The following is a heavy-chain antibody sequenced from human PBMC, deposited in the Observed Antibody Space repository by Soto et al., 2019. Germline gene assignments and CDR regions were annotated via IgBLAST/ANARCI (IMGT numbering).Heavy chain of an antibody. CDR2: IYPGDSDT. J-gene: IGHJ2*01. CDR3: ARRDCSGGSCYSEWYFDL. CDR1: GYSFTSYW. V-gene: IGHV5-51*03. Sequence: EVQLVQSGAEVKKPGESLRISCKGSGYSFTSYWIGWVRQMPGKGLEWMGIIYPGDSDTRYSPSFQGQVTISADKSISTAYLQWSGLKASDTAMYYCARRDCSGGSCYSEWYFDLWGRGTLVTVSS. D-gene: IGHD2-15*01.